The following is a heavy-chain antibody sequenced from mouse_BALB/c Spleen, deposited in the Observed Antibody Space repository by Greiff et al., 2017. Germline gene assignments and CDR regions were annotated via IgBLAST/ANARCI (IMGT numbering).Heavy chain of an antibody. CDR2: INPSSGYT. Sequence: VQLQQSAAELARPGASVKMSCKASGYTFTSYTMPWVQQRPGQGLEWIGYINPSSGYTEYTQKFKDKTTLTADKSSSTAYMQLSSLTSEDSAVYYCASYGNYVSHYYAMDYWGQGTSVTVSS. V-gene: IGHV1-4*02. D-gene: IGHD2-1*01. CDR3: ASYGNYVSHYYAMDY. CDR1: GYTFTSYT. J-gene: IGHJ4*01.